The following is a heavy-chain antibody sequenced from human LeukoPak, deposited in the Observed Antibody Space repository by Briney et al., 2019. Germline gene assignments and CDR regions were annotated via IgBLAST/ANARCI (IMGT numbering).Heavy chain of an antibody. J-gene: IGHJ4*02. CDR1: GYTFTDYY. D-gene: IGHD4-11*01. CDR2: INPNSGGT. V-gene: IGHV1-2*02. CDR3: ARVGDMTTVLLSGTYYFDY. Sequence: ASVKVSCKASGYTFTDYYMHWVRQAPGQGLEWMGWINPNSGGTIYAQKFQGRVTMTRDTSISTAYMELSRLRSDDTAVYYGARVGDMTTVLLSGTYYFDYWGQGTLVTVSS.